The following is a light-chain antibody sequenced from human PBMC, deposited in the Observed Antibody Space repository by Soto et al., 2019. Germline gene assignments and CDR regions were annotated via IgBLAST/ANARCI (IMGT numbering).Light chain of an antibody. CDR3: QERSTWRRT. V-gene: IGKV3-11*01. CDR1: QSVSXY. Sequence: EIVLTQSPATLSVCAGEGATLSCRASQSVSXYLAWYQQKPGQAPRLLIYDTSNRATGIPARFSGSGSGTDFTLTISGLEPEDMAVYFCQERSTWRRTFGQGTKVEI. J-gene: IGKJ1*01. CDR2: DTS.